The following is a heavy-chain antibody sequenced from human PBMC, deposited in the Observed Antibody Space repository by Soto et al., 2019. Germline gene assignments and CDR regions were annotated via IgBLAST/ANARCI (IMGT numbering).Heavy chain of an antibody. CDR2: INPNSGGT. V-gene: IGHV1-2*04. CDR1: GYTFTGYY. D-gene: IGHD6-13*01. CDR3: ARGPAADHLFDY. J-gene: IGHJ4*02. Sequence: QVQLVQSGAEVKKPGASVKVSCKASGYTFTGYYMHWVRQAPGQGLEWMGWINPNSGGTNYAQKFQGWVNNTRDTAISNSYQELSRVRTDDTAGYYWARGPAADHLFDYWGQGTLVTVSS.